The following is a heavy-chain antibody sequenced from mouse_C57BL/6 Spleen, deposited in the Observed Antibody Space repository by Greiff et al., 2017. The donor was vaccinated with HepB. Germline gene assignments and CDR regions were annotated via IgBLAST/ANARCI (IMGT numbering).Heavy chain of an antibody. D-gene: IGHD2-3*01. CDR1: GYTFTSYG. V-gene: IGHV1-81*01. J-gene: IGHJ3*01. Sequence: QVQLQQSGAELARPGASVKLSCKASGYTFTSYGISWVKQRTGQGLEWIGEIYPRSGNTYYNEKFKGKATLTADKSSSTAYMELRSLTSEDSAVYFCARPYYDGYYGAWFAYWGQGTLVTVSA. CDR2: IYPRSGNT. CDR3: ARPYYDGYYGAWFAY.